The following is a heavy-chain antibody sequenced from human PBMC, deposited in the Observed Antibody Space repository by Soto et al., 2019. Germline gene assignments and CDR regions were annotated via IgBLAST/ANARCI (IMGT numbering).Heavy chain of an antibody. CDR1: GYTFTSYA. D-gene: IGHD6-6*01. V-gene: IGHV1-3*01. CDR3: ARVSSSSAGFNFDY. J-gene: IGHJ4*02. CDR2: INAGNGNT. Sequence: QVQLVQSGAEVKKPGASVKVSCKASGYTFTSYAMHWVRQAPGQRLEWMGWINAGNGNTKYSQKFQSRVTITRDTSASTAYMELSSLRSEDTAVYYCARVSSSSAGFNFDYWGQGTLVTVSS.